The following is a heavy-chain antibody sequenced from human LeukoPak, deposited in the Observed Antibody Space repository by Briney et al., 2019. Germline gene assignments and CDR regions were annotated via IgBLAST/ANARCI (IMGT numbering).Heavy chain of an antibody. V-gene: IGHV4-39*07. CDR3: ARRARTGSYTKGGFDY. CDR2: INYSGRT. J-gene: IGHJ4*02. D-gene: IGHD1-26*01. Sequence: PSETLSLACSISDDSINNDRYFWAWIRQPPGRGLEWIASINYSGRTYYNPSLNSRLIISVDTSKNQFSLKLSSVTAADTAVYYCARRARTGSYTKGGFDYWGQGTLVTVSS. CDR1: DDSINNDRYF.